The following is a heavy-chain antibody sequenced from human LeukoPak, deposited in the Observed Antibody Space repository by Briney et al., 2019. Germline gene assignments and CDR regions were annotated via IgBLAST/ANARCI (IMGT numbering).Heavy chain of an antibody. CDR2: ISSDGSNK. D-gene: IGHD4-23*01. CDR3: AREGGNSLDY. Sequence: GGSLRLSCAASGFTFSRRAMHWVRQAPGKGLEWVAVISSDGSNKYYADSVKGRFTISRDNSKNTLYLQMNSLRAEDTAVYYCAREGGNSLDYWGQGTLVTVSS. CDR1: GFTFSRRA. V-gene: IGHV3-30-3*01. J-gene: IGHJ4*02.